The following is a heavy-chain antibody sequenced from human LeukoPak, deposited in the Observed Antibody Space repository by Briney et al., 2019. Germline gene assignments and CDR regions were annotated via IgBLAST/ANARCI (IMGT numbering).Heavy chain of an antibody. CDR1: GYSISSGYY. V-gene: IGHV4-38-2*01. Sequence: SETLSLTCAVSGYSISSGYYWGWIRQPPGKGLEWIGSIYHSGSTYYNPSLKSRVTISVDTSKNQFSLKLSSATAADTAVYYCARLSYSRGAFDIWGQGTMVTVSS. D-gene: IGHD6-13*01. CDR2: IYHSGST. CDR3: ARLSYSRGAFDI. J-gene: IGHJ3*02.